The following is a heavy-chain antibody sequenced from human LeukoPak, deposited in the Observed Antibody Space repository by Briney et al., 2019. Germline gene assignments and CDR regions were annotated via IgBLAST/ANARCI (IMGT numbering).Heavy chain of an antibody. CDR3: ARHPTKWELRLSLGY. Sequence: SETLSLTCAVYGGSFSAYYWSWIRQPPGKGLEWIGEINHSGSTNYNPSLKSRVVISVDTSKNQFSLNMNSVTAADTAVYYCARHPTKWELRLSLGYWGQGTLVTVSS. CDR1: GGSFSAYY. J-gene: IGHJ4*02. D-gene: IGHD1-26*01. CDR2: INHSGST. V-gene: IGHV4-34*01.